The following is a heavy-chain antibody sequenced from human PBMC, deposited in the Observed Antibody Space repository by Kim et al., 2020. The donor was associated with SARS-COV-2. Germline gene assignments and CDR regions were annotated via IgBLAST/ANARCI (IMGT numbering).Heavy chain of an antibody. D-gene: IGHD5-18*01. J-gene: IGHJ6*02. CDR3: ARAPKTWIQLWRKGGMDV. V-gene: IGHV4-30-2*05. Sequence: SLVTISVDTSKNQFSLKLSSVTAADTAVYYCARAPKTWIQLWRKGGMDVWGQGTTVTVSS.